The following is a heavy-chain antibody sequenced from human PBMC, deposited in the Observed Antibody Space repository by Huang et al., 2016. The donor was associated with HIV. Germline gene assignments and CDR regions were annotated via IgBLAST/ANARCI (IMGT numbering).Heavy chain of an antibody. J-gene: IGHJ5*02. CDR2: IIPIFVTA. V-gene: IGHV1-69*13. D-gene: IGHD5-18*01. CDR3: ARTAYSYGFRQGYNWFDP. Sequence: QVLLVQSGAEVRKPGSSVKVSCTAFGGTFSSYAISWVRQAPGQGLEWSGGIIPIFVTANYTQKFQGRVTITVDESTNTGYMELTRLTSEDTAVYYCARTAYSYGFRQGYNWFDPWGQGTPVTVSS. CDR1: GGTFSSYA.